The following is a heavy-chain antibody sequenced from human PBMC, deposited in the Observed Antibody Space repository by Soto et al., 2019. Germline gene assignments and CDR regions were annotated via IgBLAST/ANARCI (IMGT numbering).Heavy chain of an antibody. Sequence: GVSLRLSFSASGFTFSSYAMHWVRQAPGKGLEYVSAISSNGGSTYYADSVKGRFTISRDNSKNTLYLQMSSLRAEDTAVYYCVKDVGPGDCSGGSCYVGILIYWGQGTLVTVSS. CDR1: GFTFSSYA. CDR3: VKDVGPGDCSGGSCYVGILIY. V-gene: IGHV3-64D*08. CDR2: ISSNGGST. J-gene: IGHJ4*02. D-gene: IGHD2-15*01.